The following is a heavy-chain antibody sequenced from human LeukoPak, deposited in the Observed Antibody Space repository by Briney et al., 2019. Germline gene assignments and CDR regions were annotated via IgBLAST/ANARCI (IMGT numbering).Heavy chain of an antibody. D-gene: IGHD2-2*01. Sequence: VASVKVSCKASGYTFTGYYMNWVRQAPGQGLEWMGWINSDSGFTKYAQKFQGRVTMTRDTSITTVYMDLTRLTSDDTAVYYCARNSDMQGFDPWGQGTLVTVFS. J-gene: IGHJ5*02. CDR2: INSDSGFT. V-gene: IGHV1-2*02. CDR1: GYTFTGYY. CDR3: ARNSDMQGFDP.